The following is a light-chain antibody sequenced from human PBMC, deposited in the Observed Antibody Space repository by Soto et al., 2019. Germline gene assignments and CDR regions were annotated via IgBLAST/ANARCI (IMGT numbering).Light chain of an antibody. Sequence: EIVLTQSPDTLSLSPGERATVSCRASQSVRSSLAWYQQKPGQAPRLLIYDASNRATGIPARFSGSGSGTDFTLTISSLEHEYFAVYYCQQRSNWPPEVTFGPGTKVDIK. J-gene: IGKJ3*01. CDR2: DAS. V-gene: IGKV3-11*01. CDR3: QQRSNWPPEVT. CDR1: QSVRSS.